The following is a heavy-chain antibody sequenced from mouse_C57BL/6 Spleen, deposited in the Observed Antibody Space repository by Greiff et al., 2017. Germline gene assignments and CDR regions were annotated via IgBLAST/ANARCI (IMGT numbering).Heavy chain of an antibody. CDR2: ISSGSSTI. D-gene: IGHD2-3*01. CDR1: GFTFSDYG. V-gene: IGHV5-17*01. Sequence: EVKLVESGGGLVKPGGSLKLSCAASGFTFSDYGMHWVRQAPEKGLEWVAYISSGSSTIYYADTVKGRFTISRDNAKNTLFLHMTRLRSEATAMYYGERGDGYYDWYCDVWGTGTTVTVSS. CDR3: ERGDGYYDWYCDV. J-gene: IGHJ1*03.